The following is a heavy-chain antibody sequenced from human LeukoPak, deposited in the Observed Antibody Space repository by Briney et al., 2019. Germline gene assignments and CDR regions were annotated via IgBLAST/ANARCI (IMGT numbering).Heavy chain of an antibody. CDR1: GGSISSGGYY. J-gene: IGHJ5*02. CDR3: ARVKFIVVVPAAINWFDP. CDR2: IYYSGST. Sequence: SQTLSLTCTVSGGSISSGGYYWSWIRQHPGKGLEWIGYIYYSGSTYYNPSLKSRVTISVDTSKNQFSLKLSSVTAADTAVYYFARVKFIVVVPAAINWFDPWGQGTLVTVSS. V-gene: IGHV4-31*03. D-gene: IGHD2-2*01.